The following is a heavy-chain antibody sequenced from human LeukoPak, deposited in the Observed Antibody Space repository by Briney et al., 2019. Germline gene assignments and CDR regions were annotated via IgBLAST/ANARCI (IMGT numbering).Heavy chain of an antibody. CDR1: GFSVSNNY. Sequence: GGSLRLSCAASGFSVSNNYMSWVRQAPGKGLEWVSVLFSGGNTYYADSVKGRFTISRDNSRNTLYLQMNSLRAEVTAVYYCARESGFGALFPHCMDVWGQGTTVTVSS. J-gene: IGHJ6*02. D-gene: IGHD3-10*01. CDR2: LFSGGNT. CDR3: ARESGFGALFPHCMDV. V-gene: IGHV3-53*01.